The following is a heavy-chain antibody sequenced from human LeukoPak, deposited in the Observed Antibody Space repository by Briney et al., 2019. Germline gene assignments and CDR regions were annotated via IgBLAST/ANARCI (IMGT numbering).Heavy chain of an antibody. D-gene: IGHD6-19*01. Sequence: GGSLRLSCAGPGFMFHDYAIHWVRQAPGKGLEWVSLISGDGGSTFYADSVKGRFAISRDNSKNSLYLQMNSLRSDDTALYYCARESESSGWYDYWGQGTLVTVSS. CDR1: GFMFHDYA. CDR3: ARESESSGWYDY. V-gene: IGHV3-43*02. CDR2: ISGDGGST. J-gene: IGHJ4*02.